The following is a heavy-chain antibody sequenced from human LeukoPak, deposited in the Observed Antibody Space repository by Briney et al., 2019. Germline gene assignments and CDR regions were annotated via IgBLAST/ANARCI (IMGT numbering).Heavy chain of an antibody. D-gene: IGHD3-22*01. Sequence: PGGSLRLSCAASGFTFSSSTMNWVRQAPGKGLEWVSVIFSSGGTYYADSVKGRFTISRDSSKNTLYLQMNSLRAEDTAVYYCARDRGLYYYNSRGYYHDYWGQGTLVTVSS. CDR2: IFSSGGT. J-gene: IGHJ4*02. CDR1: GFTFSSST. V-gene: IGHV3-53*01. CDR3: ARDRGLYYYNSRGYYHDY.